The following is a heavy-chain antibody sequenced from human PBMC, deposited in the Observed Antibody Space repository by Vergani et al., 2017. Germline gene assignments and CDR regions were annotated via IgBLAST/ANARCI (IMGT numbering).Heavy chain of an antibody. J-gene: IGHJ4*02. V-gene: IGHV4-34*01. Sequence: QVQLQQWGAGLLKPSETLSLTCAVYGGSLSGYYWSWIRQPPGKGLEWIGEINHSGSTNYNPSLKSRVTISVDTSKNQFSLKLSSVTAADTAVYYCARASGFYIWGSYRIPYYFDYWGQGTLVTVSS. CDR3: ARASGFYIWGSYRIPYYFDY. CDR1: GGSLSGYY. D-gene: IGHD3-16*02. CDR2: INHSGST.